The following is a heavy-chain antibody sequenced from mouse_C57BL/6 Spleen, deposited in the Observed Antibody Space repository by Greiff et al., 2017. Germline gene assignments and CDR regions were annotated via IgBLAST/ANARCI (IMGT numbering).Heavy chain of an antibody. CDR2: ISDGGSYT. V-gene: IGHV5-4*01. CDR3: ERDRGGNSYEWYFDY. CDR1: GFTFSSYA. D-gene: IGHD1-1*01. Sequence: EVLPVESGGGLVKPGGSLKLSCAASGFTFSSYAMSWVRQTPEKRLEWVATISDGGSYTYYPDNVKGRFTISRDNAKNNLYLQMSHLKSEDTAMYYCERDRGGNSYEWYFDYWGQGTTLTVSS. J-gene: IGHJ2*01.